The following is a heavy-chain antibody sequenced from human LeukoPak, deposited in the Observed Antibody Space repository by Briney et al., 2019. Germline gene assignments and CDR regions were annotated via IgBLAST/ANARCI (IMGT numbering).Heavy chain of an antibody. D-gene: IGHD3-16*01. J-gene: IGHJ4*02. CDR3: AKKGGGYYFDY. Sequence: GGSLRLSCAASGLTFTSYAMSWVRQAPGKGLEWVSTISGSGTDTYYADSVKGRFTISRDNSKDTLYLQMNSLRAEDTAVYYCAKKGGGYYFDYWGQGTLVTVSS. CDR1: GLTFTSYA. CDR2: ISGSGTDT. V-gene: IGHV3-23*01.